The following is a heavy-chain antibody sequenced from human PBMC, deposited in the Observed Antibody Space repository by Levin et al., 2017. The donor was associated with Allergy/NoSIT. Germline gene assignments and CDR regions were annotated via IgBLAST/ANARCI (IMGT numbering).Heavy chain of an antibody. V-gene: IGHV3-66*01. J-gene: IGHJ6*02. CDR3: ASSYYALSVYYYAMDV. CDR2: IYSGGST. Sequence: GESLKISCAASGFTVSNNYMSWVRQAPGKGLEWVSVIYSGGSTYYADSVKGRFTISRDNSKNTVYLQMNSLRAEDTAVYYCASSYYALSVYYYAMDVWGLGTTVSVSS. D-gene: IGHD3-3*01. CDR1: GFTVSNNY.